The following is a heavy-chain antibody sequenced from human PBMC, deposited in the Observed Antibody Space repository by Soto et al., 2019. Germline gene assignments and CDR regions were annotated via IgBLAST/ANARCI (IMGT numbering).Heavy chain of an antibody. J-gene: IGHJ6*02. D-gene: IGHD3-16*01. CDR1: GYTFTGYY. CDR3: ARVKSVWKGDYYYYYGMDV. Sequence: QVQLVQSGAEVKKPGASVKVSCKASGYTFTGYYMHWVRQAPGQGLEWMGWINPNSGGTNYAQKFQGWVTMTRDTSISTAYMELSRLRSDDTAVYYWARVKSVWKGDYYYYYGMDVWGQGTTVTVSS. CDR2: INPNSGGT. V-gene: IGHV1-2*04.